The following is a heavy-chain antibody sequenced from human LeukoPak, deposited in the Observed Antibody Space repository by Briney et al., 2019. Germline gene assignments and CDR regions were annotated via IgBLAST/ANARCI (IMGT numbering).Heavy chain of an antibody. CDR3: ARDLDGGNPNAFDI. D-gene: IGHD4-23*01. CDR1: GGSISSGDYY. V-gene: IGHV4-30-4*08. Sequence: SETLSLTCTVSGGSISSGDYYWSWIRQPPGKGLEWIGYIYYSGSTYYNPSLKSRATISVDTSKNQFSLKLSSVTAADTAVYYCARDLDGGNPNAFDIWGQGTMVTVSS. CDR2: IYYSGST. J-gene: IGHJ3*02.